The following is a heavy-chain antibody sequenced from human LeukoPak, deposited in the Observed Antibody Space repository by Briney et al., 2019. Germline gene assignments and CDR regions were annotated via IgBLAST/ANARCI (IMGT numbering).Heavy chain of an antibody. CDR2: IKQDGSEK. CDR1: GFTFSSYW. V-gene: IGHV3-7*01. Sequence: GGSLRLSCAASGFTFSSYWMSWVRQAPGKGLEWVANIKQDGSEKYYVDSVKGRFTISRDNAKNSLYLQMNSLRAEDTAVYYCARRRYSGSSQHFDYWGQGTLVTVSS. J-gene: IGHJ4*02. CDR3: ARRRYSGSSQHFDY. D-gene: IGHD1-26*01.